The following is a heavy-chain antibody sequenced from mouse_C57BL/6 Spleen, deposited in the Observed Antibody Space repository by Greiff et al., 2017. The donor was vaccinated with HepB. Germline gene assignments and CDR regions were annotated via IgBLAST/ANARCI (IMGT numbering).Heavy chain of an antibody. CDR1: GYSFTGYY. V-gene: IGHV1-42*01. Sequence: VQLQQSGPELVKPGASVKISCKASGYSFTGYYMNWVKQSPEKSLEWIGEINPSTGGTTYNQKFKAKATLTVDKSSSTAYMQLKSLTSEDSAVYYCARELANWGQGTLVTVSA. CDR3: ARELAN. CDR2: INPSTGGT. D-gene: IGHD1-3*01. J-gene: IGHJ3*01.